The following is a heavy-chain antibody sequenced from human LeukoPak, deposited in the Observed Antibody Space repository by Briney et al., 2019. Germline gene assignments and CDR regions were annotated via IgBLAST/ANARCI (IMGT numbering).Heavy chain of an antibody. CDR2: IYYSGST. J-gene: IGHJ4*02. CDR1: GGSISSSY. D-gene: IGHD6-13*01. V-gene: IGHV4-59*01. Sequence: SETPSLTCIVSGGSISSSYWSWIRQPPGKGLEWIGNIYYSGSTNYNPSLKSRVTISVDTSKRQFSLKLTSVTAADTAVYYCARGATAPGGYWGQGTLVTVSS. CDR3: ARGATAPGGY.